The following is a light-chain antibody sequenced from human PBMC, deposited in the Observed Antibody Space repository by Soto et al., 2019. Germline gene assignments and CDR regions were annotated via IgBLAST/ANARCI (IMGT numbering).Light chain of an antibody. CDR3: QQYYVTPP. CDR1: QSLFINTDNNNY. CDR2: WAS. V-gene: IGKV4-1*01. J-gene: IGKJ1*01. Sequence: RTQTPVSLAVSQSKTAAINCRSNQSLFINTDNNNYLAWYRQKPGQPPKLIISWASSRESGIPDRFSGGGSGTDFTLTINSLQAEDVAVYYCQQYYVTPPFGQGANVAIK.